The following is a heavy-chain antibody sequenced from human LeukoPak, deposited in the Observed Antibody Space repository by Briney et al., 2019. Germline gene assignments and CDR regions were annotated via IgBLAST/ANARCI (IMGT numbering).Heavy chain of an antibody. J-gene: IGHJ4*02. D-gene: IGHD1-26*01. CDR3: GRESPVGATDDY. CDR1: GGSISSSSYY. Sequence: KASETLSLTCTVSGGSISSSSYYWGWIRQPPGKGLEWIGSIYYSGSTYYNPSLKSRVTISVDTSKNQLSLKLSSVTAADTAVYYCGRESPVGATDDYWGQGTLVTASS. V-gene: IGHV4-39*07. CDR2: IYYSGST.